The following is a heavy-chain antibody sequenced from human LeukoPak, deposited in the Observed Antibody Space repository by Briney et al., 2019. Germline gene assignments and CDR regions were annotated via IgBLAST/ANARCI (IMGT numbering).Heavy chain of an antibody. CDR1: GFSLTTSGVG. CDR2: IYWDDDK. CDR3: AHTPSPHVVLAPNWFDP. D-gene: IGHD2-2*01. Sequence: SGPTLVKPTQTLTLTCSFSGFSLTTSGVGVGWIRQPPGKALQWLALIYWDDDKRYSPSLRSRLTITKDTSKNQVVLTMTNMDPVDTATYYCAHTPSPHVVLAPNWFDPWGQGTLVTVSS. J-gene: IGHJ5*02. V-gene: IGHV2-5*02.